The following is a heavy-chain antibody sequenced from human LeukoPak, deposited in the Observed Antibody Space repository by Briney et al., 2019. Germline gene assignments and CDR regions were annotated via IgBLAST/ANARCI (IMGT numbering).Heavy chain of an antibody. V-gene: IGHV3-23*01. D-gene: IGHD1-26*01. Sequence: GGSLRLSCAASGFTFSSYAMSWVRQAPGKGLEWISAISGSGGSTYYADSVKGRFTISRDNSKNTLYLQMNSLRVEDTAVYYCAKGSGSYPYYYGMDVWGQGTTVTVS. CDR1: GFTFSSYA. CDR2: ISGSGGST. CDR3: AKGSGSYPYYYGMDV. J-gene: IGHJ6*02.